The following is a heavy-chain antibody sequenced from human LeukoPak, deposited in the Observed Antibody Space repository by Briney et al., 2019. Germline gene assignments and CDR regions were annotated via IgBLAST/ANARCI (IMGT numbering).Heavy chain of an antibody. CDR1: GGSFSGYY. Sequence: SETLSLTCAVYGGSFSGYYWSWIRQPPGKGLEWIGEINHSGSTNYNPSLKSRVTISVDTSKNQFSLKLSSVTAADTAVYYCARSGYSGYGGPLGYWGQGTLVTVSS. CDR2: INHSGST. CDR3: ARSGYSGYGGPLGY. D-gene: IGHD5-12*01. V-gene: IGHV4-34*01. J-gene: IGHJ4*02.